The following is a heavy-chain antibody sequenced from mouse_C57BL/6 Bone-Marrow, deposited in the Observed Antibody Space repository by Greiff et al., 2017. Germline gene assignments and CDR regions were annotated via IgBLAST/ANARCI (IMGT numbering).Heavy chain of an antibody. CDR2: ISNGGGSS. CDR3: ARRDPAMDY. V-gene: IGHV5-12*01. Sequence: EVQVVESGGGLVQPGGSLKLSCAASGFTFSDYYMYWVRQTPEKGLEWVAYISNGGGSSYYPDTVKGRFPISRDNAKNTLYLQIGRLKSEDTAMYYCARRDPAMDYWGQGTSVTVSS. CDR1: GFTFSDYY. D-gene: IGHD3-3*01. J-gene: IGHJ4*01.